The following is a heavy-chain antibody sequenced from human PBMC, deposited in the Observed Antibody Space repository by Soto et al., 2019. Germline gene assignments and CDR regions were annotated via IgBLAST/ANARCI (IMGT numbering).Heavy chain of an antibody. V-gene: IGHV3-74*01. CDR2: ISDYGRI. D-gene: IGHD1-1*01. CDR1: VFTFGNYW. Sequence: PGGSLRLSCASSVFTFGNYWMHWVRQSPGKWLVWVSRISDYGRINYADSVKDRFIISRDDARSELYLQLNDLRVEDTATYYCARGRMEPFEHWGQGAPVNVSS. CDR3: ARGRMEPFEH. J-gene: IGHJ6*01.